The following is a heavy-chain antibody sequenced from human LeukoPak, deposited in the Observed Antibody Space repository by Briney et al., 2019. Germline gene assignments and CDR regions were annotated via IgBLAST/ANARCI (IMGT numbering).Heavy chain of an antibody. CDR1: GGTFSSYA. J-gene: IGHJ6*03. CDR3: ARGPYGSGSHQRGYYYYMDV. CDR2: IIPIFGTA. V-gene: IGHV1-69*13. D-gene: IGHD3-10*01. Sequence: GASVKVSCKASGGTFSSYAISWVRQAPGQGLEWMGGIIPIFGTANYAQKFQGRVTITADESTSTAYMELSSLRSEDTAVYYCARGPYGSGSHQRGYYYYMDVWGKGTTVTISS.